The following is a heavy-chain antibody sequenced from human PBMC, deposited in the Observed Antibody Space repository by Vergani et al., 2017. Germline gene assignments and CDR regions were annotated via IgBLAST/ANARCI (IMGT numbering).Heavy chain of an antibody. J-gene: IGHJ6*02. CDR3: ARAVSSSWYGYYYYGMDV. Sequence: QVQLVQSGAEVKKPGASVKVSCKASGYTFTSYDINWVRQATGQGLEWMGWMNPNSGNTVYAQKFQGRVTMTRNTSISTAYMELSSLRSEDTAVYYCARAVSSSWYGYYYYGMDVWGQGTTVTVSS. CDR1: GYTFTSYD. D-gene: IGHD6-13*01. V-gene: IGHV1-8*01. CDR2: MNPNSGNT.